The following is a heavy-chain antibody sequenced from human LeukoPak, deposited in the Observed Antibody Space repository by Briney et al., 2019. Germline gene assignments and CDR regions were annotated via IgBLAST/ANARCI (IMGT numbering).Heavy chain of an antibody. CDR3: ARDPPTAS. J-gene: IGHJ5*02. V-gene: IGHV1-69*05. CDR2: IIPIFGTA. CDR1: GYTFTSYD. Sequence: SVKVSCKASGYTFTSYDINWVRQAPGQGLEWMGGIIPIFGTANYAQKFQGRVTITTDESTSTAYMELSSLRSEDTAVYYCARDPPTASWGQGTLVTVSS.